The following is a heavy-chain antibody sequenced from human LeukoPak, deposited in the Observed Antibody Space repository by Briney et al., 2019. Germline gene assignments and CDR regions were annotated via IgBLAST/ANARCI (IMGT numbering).Heavy chain of an antibody. D-gene: IGHD4-17*01. CDR1: GFNFRFYA. V-gene: IGHV3-30*02. CDR3: AKDGNGEGWLDP. J-gene: IGHJ5*02. CDR2: IWYDGSNK. Sequence: GGSLRLSCAASGFNFRFYAMHWVRQAPGKGLEWMAFIWYDGSNKYYADSVKGQFTISRDNSENILYLQMNNLRDEDTAVYYCAKDGNGEGWLDPWGQGTLVIVSS.